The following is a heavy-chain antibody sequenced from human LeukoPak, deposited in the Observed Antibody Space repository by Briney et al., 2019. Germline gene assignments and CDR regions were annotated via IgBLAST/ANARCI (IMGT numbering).Heavy chain of an antibody. CDR3: ARGKSSGWPDY. Sequence: TSETLSLTCTVSGGSISSYYWSWIRQPAGKGLEWIGRIYTSGSTNYNPPLKSRVTMSVDTSKNQFSLKLSSVTAADTAVYYCARGKSSGWPDYWGQGTLVTVSS. J-gene: IGHJ4*02. CDR1: GGSISSYY. CDR2: IYTSGST. V-gene: IGHV4-4*07. D-gene: IGHD6-19*01.